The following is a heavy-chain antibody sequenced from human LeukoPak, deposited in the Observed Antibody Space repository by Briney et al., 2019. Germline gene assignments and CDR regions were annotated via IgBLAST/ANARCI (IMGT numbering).Heavy chain of an antibody. J-gene: IGHJ5*02. CDR2: INTRNGDT. CDR3: ARGPGSSWST. CDR1: GYTFATSP. D-gene: IGHD6-13*01. Sequence: ASVKVSCKGSGYTFATSPLHWVRQAPGQRLEWMGWINTRNGDTRYSQKFQGRVTMTRNTSISTAYMELSSLRSEDTAVYYCARGPGSSWSTWGQGTLVTVSS. V-gene: IGHV1-3*04.